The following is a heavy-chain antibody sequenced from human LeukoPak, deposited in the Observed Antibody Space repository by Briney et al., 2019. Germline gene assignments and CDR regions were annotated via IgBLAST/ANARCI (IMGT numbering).Heavy chain of an antibody. V-gene: IGHV3-23*01. CDR2: NSGSGGST. D-gene: IGHD3-9*01. CDR1: GFTFSSYG. CDR3: AALPTGYQNFDY. Sequence: GGSLRLSCAASGFTFSSYGMSWVRQAPGKGLEWVSTNSGSGGSTYYADPVKGRFTIPRDNSKNTLFLQMHSLRAEDTAVYYCAALPTGYQNFDYWGQGTLVTVSS. J-gene: IGHJ4*02.